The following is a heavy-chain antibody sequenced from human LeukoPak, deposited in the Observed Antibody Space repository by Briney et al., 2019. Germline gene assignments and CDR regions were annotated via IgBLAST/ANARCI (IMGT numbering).Heavy chain of an antibody. J-gene: IGHJ6*03. D-gene: IGHD4-11*01. Sequence: ASVKVSCKASGGTFSSYAINWVRQAPGQGLEWMGRIIPIFGTANYAQKFQGRVTITTDESTSTAYMELSSLRSEDTAVYYCASDYGNYPHYYYMDVWGKGTTVTVSS. CDR3: ASDYGNYPHYYYMDV. V-gene: IGHV1-69*05. CDR1: GGTFSSYA. CDR2: IIPIFGTA.